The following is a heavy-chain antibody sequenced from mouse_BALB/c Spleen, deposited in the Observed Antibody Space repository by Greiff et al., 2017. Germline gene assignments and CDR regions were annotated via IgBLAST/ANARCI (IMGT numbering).Heavy chain of an antibody. V-gene: IGHV5-17*02. Sequence: DVMLVESGGGLVQPGGSRKLSCAASGFTFSSFGMHWVRQAPEKGLEWVAYISSGSSTIYYADTVTGRFTIARDNPKNTLFLQMTSLRSEDTAMYYGARSDYCGSSPCLDYWGQGTTLTVAS. D-gene: IGHD1-1*01. CDR2: ISSGSSTI. J-gene: IGHJ2*01. CDR3: ARSDYCGSSPCLDY. CDR1: GFTFSSFG.